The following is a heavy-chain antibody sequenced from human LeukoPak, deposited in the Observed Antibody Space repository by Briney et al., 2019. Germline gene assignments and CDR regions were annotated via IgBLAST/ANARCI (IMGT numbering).Heavy chain of an antibody. CDR2: ISWYSGSI. Sequence: GGSLRLSCAASGFTFDDYAMHWVRQAPGKGLEWVSGISWYSGSIGYADSVKGRFTISRDNAKNTLYLQMNSLRAEDSAVYYCASAYYHYYFDYWGQGTLVTVSS. D-gene: IGHD3-22*01. V-gene: IGHV3-9*01. J-gene: IGHJ4*02. CDR3: ASAYYHYYFDY. CDR1: GFTFDDYA.